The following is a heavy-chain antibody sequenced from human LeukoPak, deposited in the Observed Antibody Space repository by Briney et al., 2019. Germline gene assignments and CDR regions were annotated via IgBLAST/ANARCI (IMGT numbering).Heavy chain of an antibody. CDR2: TFYRSKWSS. CDR3: ARSRHAFSSSWSLDY. Sequence: SETLSLTCAVSGGSISSGGYSWSWIRQPPGKGLEWLGRTFYRSKWSSEYAESVKGRIIINPDTSKNQFSLQVTSVTPEDTAVYFCARSRHAFSSSWSLDYWDQGTLVTVSS. V-gene: IGHV6-1*01. J-gene: IGHJ4*02. CDR1: GGSISSGGYS. D-gene: IGHD6-13*01.